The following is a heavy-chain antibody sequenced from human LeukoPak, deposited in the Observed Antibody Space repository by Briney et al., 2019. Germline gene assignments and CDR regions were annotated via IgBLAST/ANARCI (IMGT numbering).Heavy chain of an antibody. J-gene: IGHJ5*02. CDR1: GFTFSSYG. CDR2: ISYDGSNK. V-gene: IGHV3-30*18. Sequence: GGSLRLSCAASGFTFSSYGMHWVRQAPGKGLEWVAVISYDGSNKYYADSVKGRFTISRDKSKNTLYLQMNSLRAEDTAVYYCAKDFSGYYGSGSYYNNWFDPWGQGTLVTVSS. D-gene: IGHD3-10*01. CDR3: AKDFSGYYGSGSYYNNWFDP.